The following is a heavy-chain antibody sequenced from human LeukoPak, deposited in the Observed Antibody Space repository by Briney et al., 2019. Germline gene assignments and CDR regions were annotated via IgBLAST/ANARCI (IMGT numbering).Heavy chain of an antibody. CDR2: INSDGSWT. CDR1: GNYW. Sequence: GGSLRLSCAASGNYWMHWVRQAPGKGLVWVSHINSDGSWTSYADSVKGRFTISKDNAKNTVYLQMNSLRAEDTAVYYCARHDTAMATDYGMDVWGQGTTVTVSS. V-gene: IGHV3-74*01. D-gene: IGHD5-18*01. CDR3: ARHDTAMATDYGMDV. J-gene: IGHJ6*02.